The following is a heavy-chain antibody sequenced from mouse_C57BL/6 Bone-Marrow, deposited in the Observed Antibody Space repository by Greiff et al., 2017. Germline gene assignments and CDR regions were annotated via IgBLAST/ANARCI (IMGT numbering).Heavy chain of an antibody. Sequence: EVQLQQSGAELVKPGASVKLSCTASGFNIKDYYIHWVKQRTEQGLEWSGRIDPEDGETKSAPKFQDKATITADTSSNTAYLQLSSLTSEDTAVYYCTRSLIYYGTNYWGQGTTLTVSS. V-gene: IGHV14-2*01. J-gene: IGHJ2*01. CDR3: TRSLIYYGTNY. CDR2: IDPEDGET. D-gene: IGHD1-1*01. CDR1: GFNIKDYY.